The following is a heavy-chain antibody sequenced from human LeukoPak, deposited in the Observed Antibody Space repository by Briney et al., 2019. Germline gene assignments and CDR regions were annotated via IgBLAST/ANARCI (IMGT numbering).Heavy chain of an antibody. CDR2: TNHSGST. J-gene: IGHJ5*02. CDR3: ARGDYDILP. D-gene: IGHD3-9*01. CDR1: GGSFSGYY. V-gene: IGHV4-34*01. Sequence: PSETLSLTCAVYGGSFSGYYWSWIRQLPGKGLEWIGETNHSGSTNYNPSLKSRVTISVDTSKNQFPLKLSSVTAADTAVYYCARGDYDILPWGQGTLVTVSS.